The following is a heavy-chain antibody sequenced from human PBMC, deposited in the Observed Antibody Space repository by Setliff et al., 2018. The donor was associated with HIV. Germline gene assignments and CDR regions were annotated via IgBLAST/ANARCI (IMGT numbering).Heavy chain of an antibody. Sequence: PSETLSLTCAVFGGSFSDFYWSWIRRPPGKGLEWIGEISYSGSTVYNPSLKSRVTMSVDASKNLVSLNLNSVTAADTAIYYCARGVARQVVIDRWFDPWGQGTPVTVSS. CDR1: GGSFSDFY. J-gene: IGHJ5*02. V-gene: IGHV4-34*01. CDR3: ARGVARQVVIDRWFDP. CDR2: ISYSGST. D-gene: IGHD2-21*01.